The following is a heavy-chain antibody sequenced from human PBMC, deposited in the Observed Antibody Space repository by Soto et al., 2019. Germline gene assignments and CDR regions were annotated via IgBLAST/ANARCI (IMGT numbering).Heavy chain of an antibody. D-gene: IGHD5-18*01. CDR3: AMLDSNGGNDF. Sequence: SETLSLTCTVSGDSIISSRYYWGWIRQPPGTGLEWIGSIVYSGHAYYNPSLKSRVTIAVDTSNNLFSLMLTSVTAADTAVYHCAMLDSNGGNDFWGLGSLVTVSS. J-gene: IGHJ4*02. CDR1: GDSIISSRYY. V-gene: IGHV4-39*02. CDR2: IVYSGHA.